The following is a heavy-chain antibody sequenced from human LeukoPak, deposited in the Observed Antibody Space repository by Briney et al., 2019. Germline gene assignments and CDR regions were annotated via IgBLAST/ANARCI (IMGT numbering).Heavy chain of an antibody. CDR2: INPNSGGT. Sequence: ASVKVSCKASGYTFIGYYMHWVRQAPGQGLEWMGWINPNSGGTNYAQKFQGRVTMTRDTSISTAYMELSRLRSDDTAVYYCARDALVDATGDYWGQGTLVTVSS. D-gene: IGHD6-6*01. CDR3: ARDALVDATGDY. J-gene: IGHJ4*02. V-gene: IGHV1-2*02. CDR1: GYTFIGYY.